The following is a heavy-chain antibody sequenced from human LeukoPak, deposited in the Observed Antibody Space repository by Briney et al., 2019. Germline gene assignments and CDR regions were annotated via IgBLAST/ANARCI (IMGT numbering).Heavy chain of an antibody. D-gene: IGHD5-24*01. CDR1: GFTFSGYA. CDR2: ISGSGGST. V-gene: IGHV3-23*01. CDR3: AKDVRVTWLPYYFDY. J-gene: IGHJ4*02. Sequence: GGSLRLSCAASGFTFSGYAMSWVRQAPGKGLEWVSAISGSGGSTYYADSVKGRFTISRDNSKNTLYLQMNSLRAEDTAVYYCAKDVRVTWLPYYFDYWGQGTLVTVSS.